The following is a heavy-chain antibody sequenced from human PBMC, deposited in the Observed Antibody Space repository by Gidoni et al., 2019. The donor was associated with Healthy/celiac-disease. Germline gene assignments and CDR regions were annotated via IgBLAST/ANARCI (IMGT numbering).Heavy chain of an antibody. CDR1: GFTFSSYS. CDR3: ARDLGGELYLGGV. Sequence: EVQLGESGGGLVKPGGSLSLSCAASGFTFSSYSMNWVRQAPGKGLEWVSSISSSSSYIYYADSVKGRFTISRDNAKNSLYLQMNSLRAEDTAVYYCARDLGGELYLGGVWGQGTTVTVSS. D-gene: IGHD1-7*01. CDR2: ISSSSSYI. V-gene: IGHV3-21*01. J-gene: IGHJ6*02.